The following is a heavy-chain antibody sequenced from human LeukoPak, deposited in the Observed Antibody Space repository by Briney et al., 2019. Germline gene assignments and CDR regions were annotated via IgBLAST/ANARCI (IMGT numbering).Heavy chain of an antibody. CDR2: IYHSGST. CDR1: GYSISSGYY. J-gene: IGHJ4*02. D-gene: IGHD3-22*01. Sequence: SETLSLTCAVSGYSISSGYYWGWIRQPPGKGLEWIGSIYHSGSTYYNPSLKSRVTISVDTSKNQFSLKLSSVTAADTAVYYCASVDGYYYDSSGFLEVDYWGQGTLVTVSS. CDR3: ASVDGYYYDSSGFLEVDY. V-gene: IGHV4-38-2*01.